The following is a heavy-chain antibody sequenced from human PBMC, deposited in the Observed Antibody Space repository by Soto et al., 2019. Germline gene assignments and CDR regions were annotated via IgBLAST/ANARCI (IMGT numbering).Heavy chain of an antibody. V-gene: IGHV1-3*01. CDR1: GYTFTTYA. J-gene: IGHJ4*02. Sequence: QVQLVQSGAEVKKPGASVKVSCKASGYTFTTYAMHWVRQAPGQRLEWLGWLHAGNGDTKFSQKFQGRVTITWDTSASTAYMALSSLRSEDTAVYYWARVYDLTRSWLLGYWGQGTLVTVSS. CDR3: ARVYDLTRSWLLGY. D-gene: IGHD6-13*01. CDR2: LHAGNGDT.